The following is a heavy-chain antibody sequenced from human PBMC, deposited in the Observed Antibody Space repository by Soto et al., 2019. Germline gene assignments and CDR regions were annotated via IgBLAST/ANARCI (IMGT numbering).Heavy chain of an antibody. CDR2: ISSNGGST. D-gene: IGHD5-12*01. Sequence: EVQLVESGGGLVQPGGSLRLSCAASGFTFSSSAMHWVRQAPGKGLEYVSVISSNGGSTYYANSVKGRFTISRDNSKNTLYLQMGSLRAEDMAVYYCAIGSNGYHFDYWGHGTLVTVSS. CDR3: AIGSNGYHFDY. V-gene: IGHV3-64*01. CDR1: GFTFSSSA. J-gene: IGHJ4*01.